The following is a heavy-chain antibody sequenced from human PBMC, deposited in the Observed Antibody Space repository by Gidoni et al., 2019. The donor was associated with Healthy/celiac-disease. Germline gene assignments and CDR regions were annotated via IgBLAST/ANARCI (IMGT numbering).Heavy chain of an antibody. V-gene: IGHV3-23*01. D-gene: IGHD3-22*01. J-gene: IGHJ4*02. CDR2: ISGSGGST. CDR3: AKDPDSPGWDTSYYFDY. CDR1: GFTFSSYA. Sequence: EVQLLESGGGLVQPGGSLRLSCAASGFTFSSYAMSWVRPAPGKGLEWVSAISGSGGSTYYADSVKGRFTISRDNSKNTLYLQMNSLRAEDTAVYYCAKDPDSPGWDTSYYFDYWGQGTLVTVSS.